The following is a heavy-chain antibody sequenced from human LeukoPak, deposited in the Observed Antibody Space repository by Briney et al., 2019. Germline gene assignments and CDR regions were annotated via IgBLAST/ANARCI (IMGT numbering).Heavy chain of an antibody. V-gene: IGHV3-30-3*01. CDR3: ARDFSYYGSGSYYIN. Sequence: GGSLRLSCAASGFTFSSYAMHWVRLAPGKGLEWVAVISYDGSNKYYADSVKGRFTISRDNSKNTLYLQMNSLRAEDTAVYYCARDFSYYGSGSYYINWGQGTLVTVSS. D-gene: IGHD3-10*01. J-gene: IGHJ4*02. CDR1: GFTFSSYA. CDR2: ISYDGSNK.